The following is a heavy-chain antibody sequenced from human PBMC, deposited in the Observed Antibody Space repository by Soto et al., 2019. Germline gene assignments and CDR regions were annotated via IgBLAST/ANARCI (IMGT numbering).Heavy chain of an antibody. D-gene: IGHD3-9*01. CDR2: INPNSGGT. Sequence: ASVKVSCKASGYTFTGYYMHCVRQAPGQGLEWMGWINPNSGGTNYAQKFQGWVTMTRDTSISTAYMELSRLRSDDTAVYYCARGYYSDILTGPGFNYGMAVWGQGTTVTVSS. CDR1: GYTFTGYY. CDR3: ARGYYSDILTGPGFNYGMAV. J-gene: IGHJ6*02. V-gene: IGHV1-2*04.